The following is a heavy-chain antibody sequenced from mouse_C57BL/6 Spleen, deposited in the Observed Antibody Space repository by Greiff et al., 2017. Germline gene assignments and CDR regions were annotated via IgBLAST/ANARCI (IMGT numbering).Heavy chain of an antibody. V-gene: IGHV1-5*01. D-gene: IGHD1-1*01. CDR2: IYPGNSDT. CDR1: GYTFTSYW. CDR3: TRLYYGSSLAYYAMDY. Sequence: EVQLQQSGTVLARPGASVKMSCKTSGYTFTSYWMHWVKQRPGPGLEWIGAIYPGNSDTSYNQKFKGKAKLTAVTSASTAYMELSSLTNEDSAVYYCTRLYYGSSLAYYAMDYWGQGTSVTVSS. J-gene: IGHJ4*01.